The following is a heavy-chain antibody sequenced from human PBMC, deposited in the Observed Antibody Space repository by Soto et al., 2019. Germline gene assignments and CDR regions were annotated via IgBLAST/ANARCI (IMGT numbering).Heavy chain of an antibody. CDR3: AKDQGPLEYYDFWSGYYGYDY. CDR2: ISGSGGST. Sequence: GGSLRLSCAASGFTFSSYAMSWVRQAPGKGLEWVSAISGSGGSTYYADSVKGRFTISRDNSKNTLYLQMNSLRAEDTAVYYCAKDQGPLEYYDFWSGYYGYDYWGQGTLVTVSS. D-gene: IGHD3-3*01. CDR1: GFTFSSYA. V-gene: IGHV3-23*01. J-gene: IGHJ4*02.